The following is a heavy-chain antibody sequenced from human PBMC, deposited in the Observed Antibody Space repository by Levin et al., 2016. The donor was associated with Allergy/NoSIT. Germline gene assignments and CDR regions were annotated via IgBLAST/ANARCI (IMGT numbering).Heavy chain of an antibody. D-gene: IGHD3-16*01. J-gene: IGHJ5*02. CDR3: AGGYNWFDP. Sequence: WIRQPPGKGLEWIGEINHSGSTNYNPSLKSRVTISVDTSKNQFSLKLSSVTAADTAVYYCAGGYNWFDPWGQGTLVTVSS. V-gene: IGHV4-34*01. CDR2: INHSGST.